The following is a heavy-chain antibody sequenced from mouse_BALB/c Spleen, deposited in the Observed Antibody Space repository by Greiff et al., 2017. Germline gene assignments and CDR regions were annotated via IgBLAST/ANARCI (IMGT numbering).Heavy chain of an antibody. CDR3: ARGGTGNYYAMDY. J-gene: IGHJ4*01. Sequence: QLQESGPELVKPGASVKMSCKASGYTFTSYVMHWVKQKPGQGLEWIGYINPYNDGTKYNEKFKGKATLTSDKSSSTAYMELSSLTSEDSAVYYCARGGTGNYYAMDYWGQGTSVTVSS. D-gene: IGHD4-1*01. V-gene: IGHV1-14*01. CDR2: INPYNDGT. CDR1: GYTFTSYV.